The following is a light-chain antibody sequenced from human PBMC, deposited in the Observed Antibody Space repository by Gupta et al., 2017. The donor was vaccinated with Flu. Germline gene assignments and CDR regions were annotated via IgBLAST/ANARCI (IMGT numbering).Light chain of an antibody. J-gene: IGLJ3*02. V-gene: IGLV3-10*01. CDR3: YSTDSSGSYWV. CDR2: EDD. Sequence: SYELTQSPSVSVSPGQTARITCSGDALPKNYAYWYQQKSGQAPVLVIYEDDKRPSAIPERFSGSSSGTRATLTISGAQVDDEGDYYCYSTDSSGSYWVFGGGTKLTIL. CDR1: ALPKNY.